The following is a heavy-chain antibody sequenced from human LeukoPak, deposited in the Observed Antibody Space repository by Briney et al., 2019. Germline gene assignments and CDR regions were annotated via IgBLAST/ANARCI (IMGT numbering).Heavy chain of an antibody. J-gene: IGHJ4*02. Sequence: SETLSLTCTVSGGSIRSDGYFWSWIRQPPGKGLEWIATVSYSGTTYYNPSLKSRVTMSVDTSTNHFSLKLSSVTAADTAVYYCARYSFPVGRHFDYWGQGTLVTVSS. V-gene: IGHV4-39*02. D-gene: IGHD1-26*01. CDR3: ARYSFPVGRHFDY. CDR1: GGSIRSDGYF. CDR2: VSYSGTT.